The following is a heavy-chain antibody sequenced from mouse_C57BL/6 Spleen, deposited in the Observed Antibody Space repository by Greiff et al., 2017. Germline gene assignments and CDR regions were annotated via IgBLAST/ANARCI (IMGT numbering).Heavy chain of an antibody. CDR3: APVVGRLHWYFDV. Sequence: VQLQQSGAELVKPGASVKISCKASGYAFSSYWMNWVKQRPGKGLEWIGQIYPGDGDTNYNGKFKGKATLTADKSSSTAYMQLSSLTSEDSAVYFCAPVVGRLHWYFDVWGTGTTVTVSS. V-gene: IGHV1-80*01. CDR1: GYAFSSYW. D-gene: IGHD1-1*01. J-gene: IGHJ1*03. CDR2: IYPGDGDT.